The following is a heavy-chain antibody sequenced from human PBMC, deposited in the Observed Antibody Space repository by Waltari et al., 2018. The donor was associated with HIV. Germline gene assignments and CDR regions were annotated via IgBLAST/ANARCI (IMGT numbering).Heavy chain of an antibody. CDR2: IDPSRGNT. CDR1: GYTFITHL. CDR3: APVLTSGWYADY. Sequence: QVQLVQSGAEVKKPGASVKLSCKSSGYTFITHLLQWVRQAPGHGLEWLAAIDPSRGNTMYAEKFQGRLTVTSDSYTTTVYMELFGLKSEDTAVYYCAPVLTSGWYADYWGRGTQVTVSS. D-gene: IGHD6-19*01. J-gene: IGHJ4*01. V-gene: IGHV1-46*01.